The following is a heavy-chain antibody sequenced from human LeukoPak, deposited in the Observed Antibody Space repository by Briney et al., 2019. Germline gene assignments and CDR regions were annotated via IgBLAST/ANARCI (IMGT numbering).Heavy chain of an antibody. V-gene: IGHV3-21*01. D-gene: IGHD1-26*01. J-gene: IGHJ4*02. CDR1: GFTFTSYS. CDR3: AREVEWELPDY. Sequence: GGALRLSCAASGFTFTSYSMNWVRQAPGKGLEWVSSISSISNYIYYADSVKGRFTISRDNAKNSLYLQMNSLRVDDTAIYYCAREVEWELPDYWGQGTLVTVSS. CDR2: ISSISNYI.